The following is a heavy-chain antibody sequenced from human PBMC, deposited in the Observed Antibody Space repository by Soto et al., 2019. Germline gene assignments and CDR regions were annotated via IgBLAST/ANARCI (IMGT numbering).Heavy chain of an antibody. D-gene: IGHD1-26*01. CDR3: ARHVGNSPPGS. J-gene: IGHJ4*02. V-gene: IGHV4-39*01. CDR2: MYDSGSA. CDR1: GGSMSSGNYH. Sequence: SETLSLTCTVSGGSMSSGNYHWGGVRQPPGKGLEWIGSMYDSGSAYYNPSLKSRVTISVDTSQTQFSLKLTSVTAADTAVYHCARHVGNSPPGSWGQGTLVTVSS.